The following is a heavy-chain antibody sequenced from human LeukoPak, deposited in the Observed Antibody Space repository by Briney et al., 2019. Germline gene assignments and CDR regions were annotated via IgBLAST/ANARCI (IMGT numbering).Heavy chain of an antibody. CDR1: GFTFSSYA. D-gene: IGHD3-3*01. J-gene: IGHJ6*02. CDR3: AKNRKLRYDFWSGYYNYYYYGMDV. Sequence: GGSLRLSCAASGFTFSSYAMSWVRQAPGKGLEWVSAISGSGGSTYYADSVKGRFTISRDNSKNTLYLQMNSLRAEDTAVYYCAKNRKLRYDFWSGYYNYYYYGMDVWGRGTTVTVSS. V-gene: IGHV3-23*01. CDR2: ISGSGGST.